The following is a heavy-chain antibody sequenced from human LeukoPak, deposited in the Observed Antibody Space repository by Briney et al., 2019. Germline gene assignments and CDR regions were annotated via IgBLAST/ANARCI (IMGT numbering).Heavy chain of an antibody. V-gene: IGHV4-38-2*02. CDR3: ARDRYSSSWFFDY. Sequence: SETLSLICSASGYSISSGYCWGWIRQTPGKGLEWIGSIYRGGGTNYNPSLKSRVTISLDTSKNHFSLKMTSVTAADTAVYYCARDRYSSSWFFDYWGQGTLVTVSS. J-gene: IGHJ4*02. CDR2: IYRGGGT. D-gene: IGHD6-13*01. CDR1: GYSISSGYC.